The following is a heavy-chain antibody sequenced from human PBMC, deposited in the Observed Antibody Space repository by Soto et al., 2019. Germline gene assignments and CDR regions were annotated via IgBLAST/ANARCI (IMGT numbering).Heavy chain of an antibody. J-gene: IGHJ4*02. CDR1: GGSIISGGYS. V-gene: IGHV4-30-2*01. CDR3: AGGIAAPPLGY. Sequence: QLQLQESDSGLVKPSKTLSLTCAVSGGSIISGGYSWSWIRQPPGKGLEWIEYIYHSASTYYNPSLKRRGTISVDRSKNQFSLKLSAVPAADTAVYYCAGGIAAPPLGYWGQGTLVTVSS. CDR2: IYHSAST. D-gene: IGHD6-6*01.